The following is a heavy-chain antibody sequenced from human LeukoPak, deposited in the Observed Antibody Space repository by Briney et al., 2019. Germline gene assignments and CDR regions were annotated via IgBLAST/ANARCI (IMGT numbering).Heavy chain of an antibody. V-gene: IGHV4-59*08. CDR2: ISYAGGT. Sequence: SETLSLTCAVSGGSISSFYWSWVRQPPGKGLEWVGYISYAGGTTYNPSLRGRVSMSIDTSKNQFSLRLTSVTAADTALYYCARVGDTSGYFYYFDYWGQGTLVSVSS. CDR3: ARVGDTSGYFYYFDY. CDR1: GGSISSFY. D-gene: IGHD3-22*01. J-gene: IGHJ4*02.